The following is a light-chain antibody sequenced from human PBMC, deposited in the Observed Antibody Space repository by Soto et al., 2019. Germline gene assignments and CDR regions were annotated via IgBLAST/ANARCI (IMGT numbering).Light chain of an antibody. Sequence: QSVLTQPESVSGSPGESITISCTVTNIDIGGYNYVSWYQQYPGKAPKLVIYDVNNRPSGVSNRFSGSKSGYTASLTISGLQAEDDAHYYCRSYRSCLTLDVFGTGTKLTVL. CDR1: NIDIGGYNY. CDR2: DVN. V-gene: IGLV2-14*03. J-gene: IGLJ1*01. CDR3: RSYRSCLTLDV.